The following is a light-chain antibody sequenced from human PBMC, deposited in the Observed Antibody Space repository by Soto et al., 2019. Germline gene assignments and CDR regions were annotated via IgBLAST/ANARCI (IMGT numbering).Light chain of an antibody. Sequence: DIQMTQSPSSLSASVGDRVTITCRASQSISSYLNWYQQKPGKAPKLLIYAASSLQSGVPSRFSGRGSWTDFTLTISRLKPEDFATYYCQQSYSTPWTFGQGTKVEIK. CDR1: QSISSY. CDR2: AAS. CDR3: QQSYSTPWT. J-gene: IGKJ1*01. V-gene: IGKV1-39*01.